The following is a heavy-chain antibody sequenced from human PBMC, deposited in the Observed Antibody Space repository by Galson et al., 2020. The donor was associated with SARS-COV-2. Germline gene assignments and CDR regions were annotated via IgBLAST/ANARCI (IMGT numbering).Heavy chain of an antibody. CDR1: GGSISSSSYY. CDR2: IYYSGST. V-gene: IGHV4-39*01. J-gene: IGHJ5*02. Sequence: SETLSLTCTVSGGSISSSSYYWGWIRQPPGKGLEWLGSIYYSGSTYYNPSLKSRVTISVDTSKNQFSLKLSSVTAEDTAVYYCARHKTYYYDSSGYYEGNWFDPWGQGTLVTVSS. D-gene: IGHD3-22*01. CDR3: ARHKTYYYDSSGYYEGNWFDP.